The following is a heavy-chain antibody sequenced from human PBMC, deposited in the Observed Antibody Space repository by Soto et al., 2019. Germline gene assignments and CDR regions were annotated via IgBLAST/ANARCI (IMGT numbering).Heavy chain of an antibody. CDR2: IGDSGGDT. CDR3: AQRSEIYTGFDR. V-gene: IGHV3-23*01. J-gene: IGHJ4*02. D-gene: IGHD1-1*01. CDR1: GFSFSRYA. Sequence: ESGGGLVQPGGSLRLSCAASGFSFSRYAMSWVRQAPGKGLEWVSAIGDSGGDTYYADSVKGRFTISRDNSKNTLYLQMISLRAEDTAVYYCAQRSEIYTGFDRWGQGSLVTVSS.